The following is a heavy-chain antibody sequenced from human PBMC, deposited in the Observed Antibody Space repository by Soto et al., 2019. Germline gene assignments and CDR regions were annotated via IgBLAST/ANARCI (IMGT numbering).Heavy chain of an antibody. V-gene: IGHV1-18*04. CDR3: ARDEGSHGFDS. D-gene: IGHD6-19*01. J-gene: IGHJ4*02. Sequence: QVQLVQSGAEVKKPGASVRVSCKASGYTFTNYGISWVRQAPGQGLEWMGWVSGYNGNTNYAQKLWGRVTMTTDTPTSTDYMELRTLTSDDTAVYYCARDEGSHGFDSWGEGTLVTVSS. CDR2: VSGYNGNT. CDR1: GYTFTNYG.